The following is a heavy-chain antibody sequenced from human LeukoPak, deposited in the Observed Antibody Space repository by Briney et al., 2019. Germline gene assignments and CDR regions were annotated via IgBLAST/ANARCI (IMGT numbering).Heavy chain of an antibody. CDR3: ARAEIAAAGIVYFDY. V-gene: IGHV1-46*03. J-gene: IGHJ4*02. Sequence: ASVKVSCKASGYTFTSYYMHCVRQAPGQGLEWMGIINPSGGSTSYAQKFQGRVTMTRDTSTSTVYMELSSPRSEDTAVYYCARAEIAAAGIVYFDYWGQGTLVTVSS. CDR1: GYTFTSYY. CDR2: INPSGGST. D-gene: IGHD6-13*01.